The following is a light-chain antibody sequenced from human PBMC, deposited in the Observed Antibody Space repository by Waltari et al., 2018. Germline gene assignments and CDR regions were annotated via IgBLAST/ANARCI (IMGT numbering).Light chain of an antibody. Sequence: QSALIQPPSASGSPGQSVTISCSGTSSDIGGYNSVSWYQQHPGKAPKLLIYEVSKRPSGVPDRFSGSKSGNTASLTVSGLQAEDEADYYCSAYAGSNNLLFGGGTKLTVL. V-gene: IGLV2-8*01. CDR3: SAYAGSNNLL. CDR1: SSDIGGYNS. CDR2: EVS. J-gene: IGLJ2*01.